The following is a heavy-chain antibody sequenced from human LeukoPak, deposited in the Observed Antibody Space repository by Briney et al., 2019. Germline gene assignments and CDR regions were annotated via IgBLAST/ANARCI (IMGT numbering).Heavy chain of an antibody. CDR3: ALGDYFDY. D-gene: IGHD3-10*01. CDR2: INHSGST. CDR1: GGSFSGYY. Sequence: SETLSLTCAVYGGSFSGYYWSWIRQPPGKGLEWIGEINHSGSTNYNPSLKSRVTISVDTSKNQFSLKLSSVTAADTAVYYCALGDYFDYWGQGTLVTVSS. V-gene: IGHV4-34*01. J-gene: IGHJ4*02.